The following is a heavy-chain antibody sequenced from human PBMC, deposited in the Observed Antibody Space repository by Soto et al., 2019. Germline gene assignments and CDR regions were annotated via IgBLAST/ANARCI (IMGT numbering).Heavy chain of an antibody. D-gene: IGHD3-10*01. CDR1: EFTFSGRS. CDR3: ARGWFGPDV. V-gene: IGHV3-74*01. Sequence: EVQLVESGGGLVQPGGSLRLSCAASEFTFSGRSVHWVRQAPGKGLVWVAGIDKVGTDSTYADSVKGRITSSRDNAKNTVYLQMNSLRVEDTAVYYCARGWFGPDVWGKGTTVTVSS. CDR2: IDKVGTDS. J-gene: IGHJ6*03.